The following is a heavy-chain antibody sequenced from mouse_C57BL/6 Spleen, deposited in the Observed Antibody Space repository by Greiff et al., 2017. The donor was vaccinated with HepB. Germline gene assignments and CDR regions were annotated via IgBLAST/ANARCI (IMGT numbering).Heavy chain of an antibody. J-gene: IGHJ1*03. CDR1: GYTFTSYW. D-gene: IGHD1-1*01. CDR2: IDPSDSET. Sequence: VQLQQPGAELVRPGSSVKLSCKASGYTFTSYWMHWVKQRPIQGLEWIGNIDPSDSETHYNQKFKDKATLTVDKSSSTAYMQLSSLTSEDSAVYYCAREGSRDWYFDVWGTGTTVTVSS. V-gene: IGHV1-52*01. CDR3: AREGSRDWYFDV.